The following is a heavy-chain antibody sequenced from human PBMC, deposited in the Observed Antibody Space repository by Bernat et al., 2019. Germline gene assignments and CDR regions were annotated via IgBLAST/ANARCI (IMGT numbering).Heavy chain of an antibody. V-gene: IGHV3-30*18. CDR1: GFTFSSYA. CDR3: AKDRGFGELLYNYYYYYGMDV. J-gene: IGHJ6*02. D-gene: IGHD3-10*01. CDR2: ISHDGSNK. Sequence: QVRLVESGGGVVQPGRSLRLSCEAAGFTFSSYAMHWVRQGPGKGLEWVAGISHDGSNKNYAASVKGRFTISRDNSKNTLYLQMDSLRAEDTAVYYCAKDRGFGELLYNYYYYYGMDVWGQGTTVSVSS.